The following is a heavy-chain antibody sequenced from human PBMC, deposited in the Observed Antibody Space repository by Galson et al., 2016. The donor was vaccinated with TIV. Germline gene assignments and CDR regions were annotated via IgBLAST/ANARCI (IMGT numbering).Heavy chain of an antibody. CDR2: ISYDGGNT. Sequence: CAASGFTFSSYAMHWVRQAPGKGLEWVAVISYDGGNTYYPDSVKGRFTISRDNSKNTLYLQMNSLRVEDTAVYYCARDRVVDATYYYYYYGMDVWGQGTAVTVSS. CDR1: GFTFSSYA. V-gene: IGHV3-30*14. J-gene: IGHJ6*02. CDR3: ARDRVVDATYYYYYYGMDV. D-gene: IGHD2-15*01.